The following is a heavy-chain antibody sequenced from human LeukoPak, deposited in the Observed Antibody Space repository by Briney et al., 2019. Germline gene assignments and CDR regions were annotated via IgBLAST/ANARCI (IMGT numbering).Heavy chain of an antibody. Sequence: SETLSLTCSVAGGSISSYYWNWIRQTPGKGLQWIGYTHYSGSTNYNPSLKSRVSISVDTSKNQFSLKLSSVTAADTALYYCARGNAYNWRFDFWGQGTLVTVSS. CDR2: THYSGST. D-gene: IGHD1-1*01. CDR3: ARGNAYNWRFDF. V-gene: IGHV4-59*01. CDR1: GGSISSYY. J-gene: IGHJ4*02.